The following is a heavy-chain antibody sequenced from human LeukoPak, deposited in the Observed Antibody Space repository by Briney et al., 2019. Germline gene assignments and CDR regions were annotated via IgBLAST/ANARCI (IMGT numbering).Heavy chain of an antibody. D-gene: IGHD5-24*01. CDR3: ARSNYAERWLQLKI. Sequence: QPGGSLRLSCAASGFTFSSYEMNWVHQAPGKGLEWVSYISSSGSTIYYADSVQGRFTISRDNAKNSLYLQMSSLRAEDTAVYYCARSNYAERWLQLKIRGQGTMVTVSS. CDR1: GFTFSSYE. CDR2: ISSSGSTI. V-gene: IGHV3-48*03. J-gene: IGHJ3*02.